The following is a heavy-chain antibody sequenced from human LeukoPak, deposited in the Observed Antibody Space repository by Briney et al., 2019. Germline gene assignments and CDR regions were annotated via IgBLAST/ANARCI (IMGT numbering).Heavy chain of an antibody. CDR2: IYTSGST. CDR3: AREDSSGYYEPFDY. V-gene: IGHV4-4*07. D-gene: IGHD3-22*01. J-gene: IGHJ4*02. CDR1: GGSISSYY. Sequence: SETLSLTCTVSGGSISSYYWSWIRQPAGKGLEWMGRIYTSGSTNYNPSLKSRVTMSVDTSKNQFSLKLSSVTATDTAVYYWAREDSSGYYEPFDYWGQTSLVTVSS.